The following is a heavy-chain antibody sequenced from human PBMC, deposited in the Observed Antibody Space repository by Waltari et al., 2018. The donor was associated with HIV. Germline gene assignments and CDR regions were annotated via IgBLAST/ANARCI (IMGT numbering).Heavy chain of an antibody. CDR3: ARTSYYYDDSGYYRLYYFDY. CDR2: TYEGGST. V-gene: IGHV4-59*01. Sequence: QVHLQESGPGLVKPSETLSLTCTVSGGSISRFYWSWIRQSPGEGLEWIGYTYEGGSTSYNPSLKSRATISVDTSKNQFSLRLHSVTAADTAVYFCARTSYYYDDSGYYRLYYFDYWGQGTLVTVSS. D-gene: IGHD3-22*01. J-gene: IGHJ4*02. CDR1: GGSISRFY.